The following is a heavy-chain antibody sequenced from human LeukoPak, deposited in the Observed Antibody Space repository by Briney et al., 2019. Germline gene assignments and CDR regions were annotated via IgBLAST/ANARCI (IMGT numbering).Heavy chain of an antibody. Sequence: GGSLRLSCAASGLTVSSNYMSWVRQAPGKGLEWVSVIYSGGSTYYADSVKGRFTISRDNAMNSLYLQMNSLRAEDTAIYYCARSLPYGTTWYGRSDFWGQGTLVTVSS. CDR2: IYSGGST. D-gene: IGHD6-13*01. V-gene: IGHV3-53*01. J-gene: IGHJ4*02. CDR3: ARSLPYGTTWYGRSDF. CDR1: GLTVSSNY.